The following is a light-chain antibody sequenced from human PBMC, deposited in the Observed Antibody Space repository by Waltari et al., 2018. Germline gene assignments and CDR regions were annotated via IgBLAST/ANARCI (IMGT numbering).Light chain of an antibody. CDR2: EAS. Sequence: IQMTQSPSSLSASVGDRVTITCRATEDIRKYLAWYQKKPGKDPKFLVFEASKLQNGGPSRFSGSGFWTEYSLPISIRQPEYFATYYCQPYYHAPLTFGGGTKLEIK. CDR1: EDIRKY. V-gene: IGKV1-NL1*01. CDR3: QPYYHAPLT. J-gene: IGKJ4*01.